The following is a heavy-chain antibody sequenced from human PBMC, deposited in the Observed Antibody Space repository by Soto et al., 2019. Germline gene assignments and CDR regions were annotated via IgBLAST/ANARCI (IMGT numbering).Heavy chain of an antibody. Sequence: GGSLRLSCAASGFTFCASALQWVRQASGKGLEWLGRIGSRGESYATTYYANSVKGRFTISRDNSKNTLYLQMGSLRAEDMAVYYCGRGGLGFSGYDSSFDYYYAMDVWGQGTTVTVSS. V-gene: IGHV3-64*01. J-gene: IGHJ6*02. D-gene: IGHD5-12*01. CDR1: GFTFCASA. CDR2: IGSRGESYATT. CDR3: GRGGLGFSGYDSSFDYYYAMDV.